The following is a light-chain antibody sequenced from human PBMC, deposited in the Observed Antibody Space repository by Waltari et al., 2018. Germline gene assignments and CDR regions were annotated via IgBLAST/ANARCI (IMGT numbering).Light chain of an antibody. V-gene: IGLV3-21*04. J-gene: IGLJ2*01. CDR2: YDS. CDR3: LVWHSTIDHQGV. Sequence: SYVVTQSPSVSVAPGATARITCGGDNIGSKSGHWYQQRPGQAPVLVIPYDSDRPSGIPERFSGSNSGNTATLTISWVEAEDEADYYCLVWHSTIDHQGVFGGGTKLTVL. CDR1: NIGSKS.